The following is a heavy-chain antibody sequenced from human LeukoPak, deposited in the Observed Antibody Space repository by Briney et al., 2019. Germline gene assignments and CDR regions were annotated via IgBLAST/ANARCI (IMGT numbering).Heavy chain of an antibody. CDR1: AFTVSSNY. D-gene: IGHD4-11*01. CDR2: IYSGGST. J-gene: IGHJ4*02. V-gene: IGHV3-53*01. CDR3: AGHSSVYYFDY. Sequence: GSLRLSCAASAFTVSSNYMSWVRQAPVKGLEWVSVIYSGGSTYYADSVKGRFTISRDNSKNTLYLQMNSLRAEDTAVYYCAGHSSVYYFDYWGQGTLVTVSS.